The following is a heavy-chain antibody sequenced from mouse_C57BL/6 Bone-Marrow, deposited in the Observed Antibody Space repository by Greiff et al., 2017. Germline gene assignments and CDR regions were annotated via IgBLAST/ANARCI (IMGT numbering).Heavy chain of an antibody. CDR2: IDPEDGEP. D-gene: IGHD1-1*01. J-gene: IGHJ2*01. CDR1: GFNIKEYY. Sequence: DVKLQESGAELVKPGASVKLSCTASGFNIKEYYIHWVKQRTEQGLEWIGRIDPEDGEPKYAPKFQDKATITADTSSNTAYLQLSSLTSEDTAVYYCTRSLIYYGTNYWGQGTTLTVSS. V-gene: IGHV14-2*01. CDR3: TRSLIYYGTNY.